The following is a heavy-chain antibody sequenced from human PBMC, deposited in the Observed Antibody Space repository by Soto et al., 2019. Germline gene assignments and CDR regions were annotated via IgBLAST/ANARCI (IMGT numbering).Heavy chain of an antibody. J-gene: IGHJ4*02. CDR1: GYTFTSYD. V-gene: IGHV1-8*01. Sequence: ASVKVSFKASGYTFTSYDINWVRQATGQGLEWMGWMNPNSGNTGYAQKFQGRVTMTRNTSISTAYMELSSLRSEDTAVYYCARAYCSSTSCKQRPLGYWGQGTLVTVSS. D-gene: IGHD2-2*01. CDR2: MNPNSGNT. CDR3: ARAYCSSTSCKQRPLGY.